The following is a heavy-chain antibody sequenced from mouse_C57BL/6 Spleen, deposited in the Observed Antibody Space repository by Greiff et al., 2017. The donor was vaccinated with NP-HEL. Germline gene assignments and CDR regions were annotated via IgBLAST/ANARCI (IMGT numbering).Heavy chain of an antibody. CDR2: IWTGGGT. J-gene: IGHJ1*03. V-gene: IGHV2-9-1*01. D-gene: IGHD2-2*01. Sequence: VQLVESGPGLVAPSQSLSITCTVSGFSLTSYAISWVRQPPGKGLEWLGVIWTGGGTNYNSALKSRLSISKDNSKSQVFLKMNSLQTDDTARYYCARNYGWTRPWYFDVWGTGTTVTVSS. CDR3: ARNYGWTRPWYFDV. CDR1: GFSLTSYA.